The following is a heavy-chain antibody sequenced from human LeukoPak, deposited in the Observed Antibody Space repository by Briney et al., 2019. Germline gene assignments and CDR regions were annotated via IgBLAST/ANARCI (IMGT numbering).Heavy chain of an antibody. CDR1: GGTFSTYA. CDR2: IIPILDIA. J-gene: IGHJ3*02. V-gene: IGHV1-69*04. Sequence: GASVKVSCKASGGTFSTYAISWVRQAPGQGLEWVGRIIPILDIANYAQKFQGRVTITADKSTSTAYMELSSLRSEDTAVYYCARDMRWLQLGRAFDIWGQGTMVTVSS. D-gene: IGHD5-24*01. CDR3: ARDMRWLQLGRAFDI.